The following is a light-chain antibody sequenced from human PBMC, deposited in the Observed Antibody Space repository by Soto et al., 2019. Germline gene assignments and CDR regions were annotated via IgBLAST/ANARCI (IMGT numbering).Light chain of an antibody. CDR3: FLSYSGTNWV. J-gene: IGLJ3*02. V-gene: IGLV2-14*01. Sequence: QSALTQPASVSGSPGQSITISCTGTSSDVGGYYYVSWYQHHPGKAPKLIIYQVTNRPSGVSNRFSASKSGNTASLTISALQAEDEADYYCFLSYSGTNWVFGGGTKLTVL. CDR1: SSDVGGYYY. CDR2: QVT.